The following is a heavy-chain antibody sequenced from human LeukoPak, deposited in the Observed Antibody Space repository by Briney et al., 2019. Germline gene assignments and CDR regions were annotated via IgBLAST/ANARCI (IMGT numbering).Heavy chain of an antibody. CDR2: IYYSGST. D-gene: IGHD3-22*01. J-gene: IGHJ4*02. V-gene: IGHV4-59*01. Sequence: SETLSLTCTVSGGSISSYYWSWIRQPPGKGLEWIGYIYYSGSTNYNPSLKSRVTISVDTSKNQFSPKLSSVTAADTAVYYCARAPPYYYDSSGYYYFDYWGQGALVTVSS. CDR1: GGSISSYY. CDR3: ARAPPYYYDSSGYYYFDY.